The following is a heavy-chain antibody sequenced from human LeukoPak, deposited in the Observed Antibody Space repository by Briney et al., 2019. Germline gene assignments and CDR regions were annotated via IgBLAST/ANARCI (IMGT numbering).Heavy chain of an antibody. Sequence: ASVKVSCKASGDTFSNLAIAWVRQAPGQGLEWMGRIMPIPDIVKYAQKFQGRVTLTADTSTSTAYLDLSSLRSDDTAVYYCARGYGWYDLWGQGTLVTVSS. D-gene: IGHD5-18*01. J-gene: IGHJ5*02. CDR2: IMPIPDIV. CDR1: GDTFSNLA. V-gene: IGHV1-69*04. CDR3: ARGYGWYDL.